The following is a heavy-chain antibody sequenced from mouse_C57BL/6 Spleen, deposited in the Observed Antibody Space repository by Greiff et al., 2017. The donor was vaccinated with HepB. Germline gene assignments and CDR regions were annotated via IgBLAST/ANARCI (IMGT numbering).Heavy chain of an antibody. Sequence: QVQLKQPGAELVKPGASVKLSCKASGYTFTSYWMHWVKQRPGQGLEWIGMIHPNSGSTNYNEKFKSKATLTVDKSSSTAYMQLSSLTSEDSAVYYCARDWDYYFDYWGQGTTLTVSS. CDR1: GYTFTSYW. J-gene: IGHJ2*01. V-gene: IGHV1-64*01. CDR2: IHPNSGST. CDR3: ARDWDYYFDY. D-gene: IGHD4-1*01.